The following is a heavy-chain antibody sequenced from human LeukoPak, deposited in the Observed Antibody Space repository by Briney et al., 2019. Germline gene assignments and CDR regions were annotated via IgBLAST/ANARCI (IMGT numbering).Heavy chain of an antibody. CDR3: AGSYSNYGSEFDP. V-gene: IGHV4-34*01. CDR2: INDSGRT. CDR1: GGSFSGYY. Sequence: KPSETLSLTCAVYGGSFSGYYWSWIRQPPGKGLEWIGEINDSGRTNCNPSLKSRVTISVDTSKNQFSLKLSSVTAADTAVYYCAGSYSNYGSEFDPWGQGTLVTVSS. D-gene: IGHD4-11*01. J-gene: IGHJ5*02.